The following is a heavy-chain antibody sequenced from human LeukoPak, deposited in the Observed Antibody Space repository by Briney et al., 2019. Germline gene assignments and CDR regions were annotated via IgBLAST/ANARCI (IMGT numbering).Heavy chain of an antibody. D-gene: IGHD3-10*01. CDR3: ARVYYGSGSRKPHFDY. V-gene: IGHV4-59*01. CDR1: GGSISSYY. CDR2: IYYSGST. Sequence: ASETLSLTCTVSGGSISSYYWSWILQPPGKGLEWIGYIYYSGSTNYNPSLKSRVTISVDTSKNQFSLKLSSVTAADTAVYYCARVYYGSGSRKPHFDYWGQGTLVTVSS. J-gene: IGHJ4*02.